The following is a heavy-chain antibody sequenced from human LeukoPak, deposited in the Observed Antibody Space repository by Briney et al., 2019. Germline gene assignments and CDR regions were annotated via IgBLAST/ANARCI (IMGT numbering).Heavy chain of an antibody. V-gene: IGHV4-34*01. CDR3: ARGLQSNGHPFDY. CDR1: GGSFSDYY. Sequence: SETLSLTCAVYGGSFSDYYWSWIRQPPGKGLEWIGEISHSGATNYNPSLKSRITMSMDTSKNQFSLKLNSVTAADTAVYYCARGLQSNGHPFDYWGQGSLVTVSS. D-gene: IGHD2-8*01. CDR2: ISHSGAT. J-gene: IGHJ4*02.